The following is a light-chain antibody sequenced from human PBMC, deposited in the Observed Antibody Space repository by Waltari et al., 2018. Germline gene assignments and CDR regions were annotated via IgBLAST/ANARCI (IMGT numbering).Light chain of an antibody. Sequence: IQMTQSPSSLSASVGDRVTITCRASQSISTYLNLYQQKPGKAPKLLIFATSSLQSGVPSRFSGSGSGTDFTLSVSSLQTEDFATYFCQQTYSTLYTFGQGTKLEIK. CDR2: ATS. CDR3: QQTYSTLYT. CDR1: QSISTY. V-gene: IGKV1-39*01. J-gene: IGKJ2*01.